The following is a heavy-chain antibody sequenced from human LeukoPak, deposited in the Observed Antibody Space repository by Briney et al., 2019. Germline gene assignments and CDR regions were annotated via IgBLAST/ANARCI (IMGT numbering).Heavy chain of an antibody. V-gene: IGHV4-30-2*01. CDR3: ARHVGYYFDY. CDR2: IYHSGST. CDR1: GGSISSGGYS. J-gene: IGHJ4*02. D-gene: IGHD2-15*01. Sequence: SETLSLTCAVSGGSISSGGYSWSWIRQPPGKGLEWIGYIYHSGSTYYNPSLKSRVTISVDRSKNQFSLKLSSVTAADTAVYYCARHVGYYFDYWGQGTLVTVSS.